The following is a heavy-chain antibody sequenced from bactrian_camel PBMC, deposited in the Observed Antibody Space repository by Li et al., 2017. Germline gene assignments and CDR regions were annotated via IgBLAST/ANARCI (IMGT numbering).Heavy chain of an antibody. CDR1: GFTADDPD. Sequence: QVQLVESGGGSVHPGGSLKLSCTATGFTADDPDMGWYRQAPGRECELVSFISFDGTIMYGDFVEGRFTISRDDAKNTVYLQMNSLKPEDTAVYYCAADFITDRGFPAECLPGRNEFGYWGQGTQVTVS. J-gene: IGHJ6*01. CDR3: AADFITDRGFPAECLPGRNEFGY. CDR2: ISFDGTI. V-gene: IGHV3S60*01. D-gene: IGHD5*01.